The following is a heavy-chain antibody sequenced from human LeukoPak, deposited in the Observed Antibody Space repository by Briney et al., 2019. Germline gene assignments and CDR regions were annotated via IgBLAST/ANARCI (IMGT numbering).Heavy chain of an antibody. Sequence: GRSLRLSWAASGFTFSSYAMHWVRQAPGKGLEWVAVISYDGSNKYYADSVKGRFTISRDNSKNTLYLQMSSLRAEDTAVYYCARDREQWLPSDYYYGMDVWGQGPTVTVSS. V-gene: IGHV3-30-3*01. J-gene: IGHJ6*02. CDR2: ISYDGSNK. D-gene: IGHD6-19*01. CDR1: GFTFSSYA. CDR3: ARDREQWLPSDYYYGMDV.